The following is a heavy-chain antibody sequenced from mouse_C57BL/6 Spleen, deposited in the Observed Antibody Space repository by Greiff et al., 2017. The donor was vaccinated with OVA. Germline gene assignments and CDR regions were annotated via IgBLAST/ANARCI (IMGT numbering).Heavy chain of an antibody. Sequence: VKLMESGPGLVKPSQSLFLTCSITGFPITSGYYWIWIRQSPGKPLEWMGYITHSGETFYNPSLQSPISITRETSKNQFFLQLNSVTTEDTAMYYCAGDDEYGVFAYWGQGTLVTVSA. D-gene: IGHD1-2*01. J-gene: IGHJ3*01. CDR3: AGDDEYGVFAY. CDR2: ITHSGET. V-gene: IGHV12-3*01. CDR1: GFPITSGYY.